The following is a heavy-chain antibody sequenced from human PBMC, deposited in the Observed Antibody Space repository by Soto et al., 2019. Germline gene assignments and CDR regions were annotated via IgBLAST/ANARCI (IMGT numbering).Heavy chain of an antibody. CDR3: AKEAGEMATTCGHFYH. D-gene: IGHD1-1*01. Sequence: EVQLLESGGGLVQPGGSLRLSCAASGFTFTTYAMSWVRQAPGKGLEWVSAISGSGGSTYYADSVKGRFTISRDNSKNTLYLQLNSLRAEDTAVYYCAKEAGEMATTCGHFYHWGQGTLFTVSS. CDR2: ISGSGGST. V-gene: IGHV3-23*01. J-gene: IGHJ4*02. CDR1: GFTFTTYA.